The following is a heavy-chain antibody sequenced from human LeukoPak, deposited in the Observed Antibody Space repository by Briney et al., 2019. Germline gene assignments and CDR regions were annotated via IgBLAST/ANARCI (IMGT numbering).Heavy chain of an antibody. J-gene: IGHJ4*02. D-gene: IGHD3-10*01. CDR3: ANTRVGVLTPTFDS. CDR1: GFTLSSNY. CDR2: ISSSSSHT. Sequence: GGSLRLSCAASGFTLSSNYMSWVRQAPGKGLEWVSSISSSSSHTYYTDSVKGRFTISRDDAKNSLYLQMNSLRAEDTAVYYCANTRVGVLTPTFDSWGQGTLVTVSS. V-gene: IGHV3-21*01.